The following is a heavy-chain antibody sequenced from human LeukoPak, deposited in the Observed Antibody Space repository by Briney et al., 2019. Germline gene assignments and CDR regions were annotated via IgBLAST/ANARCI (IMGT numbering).Heavy chain of an antibody. CDR1: GGSISSGSYY. J-gene: IGHJ6*03. CDR3: ARTPYDFWSGYLLYYMDV. D-gene: IGHD3-3*01. CDR2: IYTSGST. Sequence: SQTLSLTXTVSGGSISSGSYYWSWIRQPAGKGLEWIGRIYTSGSTNYNPSLKSRVTISVDTSKNQFSLKLSSVTAADTAVYYCARTPYDFWSGYLLYYMDVWGKGTTVTVSS. V-gene: IGHV4-61*02.